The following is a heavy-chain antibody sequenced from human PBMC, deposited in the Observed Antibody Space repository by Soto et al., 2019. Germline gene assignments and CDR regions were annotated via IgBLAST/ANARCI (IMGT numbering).Heavy chain of an antibody. D-gene: IGHD4-17*01. J-gene: IGHJ3*02. CDR1: GFTFSSYS. Sequence: GGSLRLSCAASGFTFSSYSMNWVRQAPGKGLEWVSSISSSSSYIYYADSVKGRFTISRDNAKNSLYLQMNSLRAEDTAVYYCARRTNYGDYARAFDIWGQGTMVTVSS. V-gene: IGHV3-21*01. CDR3: ARRTNYGDYARAFDI. CDR2: ISSSSSYI.